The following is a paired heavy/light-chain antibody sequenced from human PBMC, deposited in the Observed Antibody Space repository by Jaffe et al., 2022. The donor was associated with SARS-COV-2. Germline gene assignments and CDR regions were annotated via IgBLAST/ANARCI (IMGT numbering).Light chain of an antibody. J-gene: IGKJ2*01. Sequence: DIVMTQSPDSLAVSLGERATINCKSSQSVLHSPNNKNYLVWYQQKPGQAPKQLISWASTRESGVPDRFSGSGSGTDFTLTISSLQAEDVAVYYCQQYYNVTYTFGQGTKLEIK. CDR2: WAS. CDR3: QQYYNVTYT. V-gene: IGKV4-1*01. CDR1: QSVLHSPNNKNY.
Heavy chain of an antibody. CDR3: ARDNGASGVGSFDS. CDR2: ISSSGSA. J-gene: IGHJ4*02. V-gene: IGHV4-31*03. Sequence: QVQLQESGPGLVKPSQTLSLTCTVSGDSVSSSGYYYNWIRQHPGKGLEWIGFISSSGSASYNPSLKSRVAMSVDTSNNQFSLMLTSVTAADTAVYFCARDNGASGVGSFDSWGQGTLVTVSS. D-gene: IGHD3-3*01. CDR1: GDSVSSSGYY.